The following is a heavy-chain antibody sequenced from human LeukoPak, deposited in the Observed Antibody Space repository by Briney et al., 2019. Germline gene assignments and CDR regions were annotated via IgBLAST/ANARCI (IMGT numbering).Heavy chain of an antibody. J-gene: IGHJ1*01. V-gene: IGHV4-59*08. CDR2: IYYSGST. Sequence: SETLSLTCTVSGGSISSYYWSWIRQPPGKGLEWIGYIYYSGSTNYNPSLKSRVTISVDTSKNQFSLKLSSVTAADTAVYYCARHSAITTGYFQHWGQGTLVTVSS. CDR1: GGSISSYY. CDR3: ARHSAITTGYFQH. D-gene: IGHD4-11*01.